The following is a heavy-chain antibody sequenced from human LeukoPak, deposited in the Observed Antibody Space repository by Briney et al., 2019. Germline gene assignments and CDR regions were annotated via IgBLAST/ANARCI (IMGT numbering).Heavy chain of an antibody. J-gene: IGHJ4*02. CDR2: MNPNSGNT. D-gene: IGHD2-21*02. CDR3: ARGPLRLAYCGGDCPYYFDY. V-gene: IGHV1-8*01. Sequence: ASVKVSCKASGYTFTSYDINWVRQATGQGLEWMGWMNPNSGNTGYAQKFQGRVTMTRNTSISTAYMELSSLRSEDTAVYCCARGPLRLAYCGGDCPYYFDYWGQGTLVTVSS. CDR1: GYTFTSYD.